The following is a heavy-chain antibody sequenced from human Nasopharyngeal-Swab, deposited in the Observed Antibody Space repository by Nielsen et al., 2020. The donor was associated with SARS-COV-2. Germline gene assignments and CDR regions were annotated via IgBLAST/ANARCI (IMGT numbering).Heavy chain of an antibody. D-gene: IGHD6-6*01. V-gene: IGHV3-30*18. CDR3: AKSSSSAPYYFDY. CDR1: GFTFSSYG. CDR2: ISYDGSNK. J-gene: IGHJ4*02. Sequence: GASLKISCAASGFTFSSYGMHWVRQAPGKGLEWVAVISYDGSNKYYADSVKGRFTISRDNSKNTLYLQMNSLRAEDTAVYYCAKSSSSAPYYFDYWGQGTLVTVSS.